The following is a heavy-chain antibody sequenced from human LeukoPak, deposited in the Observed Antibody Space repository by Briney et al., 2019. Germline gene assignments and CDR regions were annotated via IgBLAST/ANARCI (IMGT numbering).Heavy chain of an antibody. Sequence: GGSLRLSCAASGFTFSSYSMNWVHQAPGKGLEWVSYISSSGSTIDYADSVKGRFTISRDNAKNSLYLQMNSLRAEDTAVYYCARLPWREGKSGWELGEYYFDYWGQGTLVTVSS. CDR2: ISSSGSTI. D-gene: IGHD1-26*01. V-gene: IGHV3-48*04. CDR1: GFTFSSYS. CDR3: ARLPWREGKSGWELGEYYFDY. J-gene: IGHJ4*02.